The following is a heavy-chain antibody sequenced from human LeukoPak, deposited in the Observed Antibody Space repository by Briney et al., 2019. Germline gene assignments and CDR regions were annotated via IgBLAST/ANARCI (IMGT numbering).Heavy chain of an antibody. Sequence: PETLSLTCTVSGGSISSYYWTWLRQPPGKGLEWIGFVFYTGSTNYNPSLKSRVTFSLDTSNSQFSLKLTSVTPADTAVYYCARARGGYGDYGNWFDPWGPGTLVVVSS. D-gene: IGHD4-17*01. CDR2: VFYTGST. CDR1: GGSISSYY. J-gene: IGHJ5*02. V-gene: IGHV4-59*01. CDR3: ARARGGYGDYGNWFDP.